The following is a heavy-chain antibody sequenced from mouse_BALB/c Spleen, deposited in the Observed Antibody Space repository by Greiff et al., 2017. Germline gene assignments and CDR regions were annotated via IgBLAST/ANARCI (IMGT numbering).Heavy chain of an antibody. Sequence: EVMLVESGGDLVKPGGSLKLSCAASGFTFSSYGMSWVRQTPDKRLEWVATISSGGSYTYYPDSVKGRFTISRDNAKNTLYLQMSSLKSEDTAMYYCARHIITTATDYFDYWGQGTTLTVSS. J-gene: IGHJ2*01. CDR3: ARHIITTATDYFDY. CDR1: GFTFSSYG. V-gene: IGHV5-6*01. CDR2: ISSGGSYT. D-gene: IGHD1-2*01.